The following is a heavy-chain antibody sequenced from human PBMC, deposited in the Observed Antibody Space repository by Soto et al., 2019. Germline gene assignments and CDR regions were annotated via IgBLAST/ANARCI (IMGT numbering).Heavy chain of an antibody. V-gene: IGHV3-33*01. J-gene: IGHJ5*02. D-gene: IGHD3-22*01. Sequence: GGSLRLSCAASGFKFRNYAIHWARQAQAKGVEWLAVIWFDGSKKYYADSVKGRVTISRDNSKNPVYLDMNGLTADDSGVFYCARAHTMMILDRFDPWGHGTLVTVSS. CDR2: IWFDGSKK. CDR1: GFKFRNYA. CDR3: ARAHTMMILDRFDP.